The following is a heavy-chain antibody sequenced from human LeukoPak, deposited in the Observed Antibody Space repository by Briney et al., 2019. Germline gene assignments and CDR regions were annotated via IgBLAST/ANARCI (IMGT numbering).Heavy chain of an antibody. CDR3: AKDKGDFWSGHHY. CDR1: GFSVTNNY. CDR2: FYVGGAT. V-gene: IGHV3-53*01. Sequence: GGSLRLSCAVSGFSVTNNYMSWVRQAPGKGLEWVSVFYVGGATYYADSVKGRFTISRDNSKNTLYLQMSSLRAEDTAVYYCAKDKGDFWSGHHYWGQGTLVTVSS. J-gene: IGHJ4*02. D-gene: IGHD3-3*01.